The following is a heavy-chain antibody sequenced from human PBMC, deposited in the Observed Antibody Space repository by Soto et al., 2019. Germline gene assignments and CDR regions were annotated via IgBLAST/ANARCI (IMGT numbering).Heavy chain of an antibody. CDR3: ARESYPFRITMVRGEAFDI. CDR2: INHSGST. V-gene: IGHV4-34*01. CDR1: GGSFSGYY. Sequence: SLTCAVYGGSFSGYYWSWIRQPPGKGLEWIGEINHSGSTNYNPSLKSRVTISVDTSKNQFSLKLSSVTAADTAVYYCARESYPFRITMVRGEAFDIWGQGTMVTVSS. D-gene: IGHD3-10*01. J-gene: IGHJ3*02.